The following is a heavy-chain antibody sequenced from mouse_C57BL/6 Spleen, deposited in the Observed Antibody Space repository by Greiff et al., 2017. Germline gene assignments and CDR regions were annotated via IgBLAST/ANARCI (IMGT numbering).Heavy chain of an antibody. CDR2: IRNKANGYTT. CDR1: GFTFTDYY. J-gene: IGHJ2*01. V-gene: IGHV7-3*01. D-gene: IGHD2-3*01. CDR3: ARYDGYSFDY. Sequence: EVMLVESGGGLVQPGGSLSLSCAASGFTFTDYYMSWVRQPPGKALEWLGFIRNKANGYTTEYSASVKGRFTISRDNSQSILYLQMNALRAEDSATYYCARYDGYSFDYWGQGTTLTVSS.